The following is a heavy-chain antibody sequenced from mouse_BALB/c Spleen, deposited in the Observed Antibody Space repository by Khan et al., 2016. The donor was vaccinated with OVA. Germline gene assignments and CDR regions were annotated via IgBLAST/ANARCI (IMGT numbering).Heavy chain of an antibody. CDR3: ARVYGGDFDY. CDR1: GYSITSDYA. D-gene: IGHD1-1*01. V-gene: IGHV3-2*02. CDR2: ISYSGNT. J-gene: IGHJ2*01. Sequence: DVQLQESGPGLVKPSQSLSLTCTVTGYSITSDYAWNWIRQFPGNKLEWMGFISYSGNTIYNPSLKSRISITRDTSKNQFFLQLNSVTTEDTATYYCARVYGGDFDYWGQGTTLTVSS.